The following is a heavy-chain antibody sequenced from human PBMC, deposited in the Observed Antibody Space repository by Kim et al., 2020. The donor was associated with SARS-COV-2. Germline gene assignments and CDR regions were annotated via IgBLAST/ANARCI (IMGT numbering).Heavy chain of an antibody. D-gene: IGHD2-8*01. Sequence: GGSLTLSCAASGFDFSTYSMNWVRQAPGKGLEWVSSIGSSTTNYADSVKGRFTISRDNVKNSLHLQMNSLRDEDTAVYYCARGRGGYCANGVCYFDDWGQGTLVTVSS. V-gene: IGHV3-48*02. J-gene: IGHJ4*02. CDR2: IGSSTT. CDR1: GFDFSTYS. CDR3: ARGRGGYCANGVCYFDD.